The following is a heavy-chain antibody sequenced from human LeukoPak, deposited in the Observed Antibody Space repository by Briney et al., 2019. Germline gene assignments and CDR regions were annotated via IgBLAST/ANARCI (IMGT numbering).Heavy chain of an antibody. J-gene: IGHJ4*02. CDR2: ISTSGTYM. CDR3: AKVGTGNSYGSGDFDY. Sequence: PGGSLRLSCAASGFIFSSYSMNWVRQAPGKGLEWVSSISTSGTYMHYADSVDGRFTISRDDAKNSLYLQMNSLRAEDTAVYYCAKVGTGNSYGSGDFDYWGQGALVTVSS. V-gene: IGHV3-21*01. D-gene: IGHD3-10*01. CDR1: GFIFSSYS.